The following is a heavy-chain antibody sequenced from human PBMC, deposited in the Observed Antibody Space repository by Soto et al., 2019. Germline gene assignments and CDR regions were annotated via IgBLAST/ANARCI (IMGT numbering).Heavy chain of an antibody. Sequence: EVQVLESGGGLVQPGGSLRLSCEATGFTFSDFAMSWVRQAPGKGLEWGSRIYGGGNGPHYADSVKGRVTISRDHSMNTSYLQMSGVRAEDTAVYYSVKMEGMETCASSFHYWGQGTLVTVSS. J-gene: IGHJ4*02. V-gene: IGHV3-23*01. CDR3: VKMEGMETCASSFHY. D-gene: IGHD2-8*01. CDR2: IYGGGNGP. CDR1: GFTFSDFA.